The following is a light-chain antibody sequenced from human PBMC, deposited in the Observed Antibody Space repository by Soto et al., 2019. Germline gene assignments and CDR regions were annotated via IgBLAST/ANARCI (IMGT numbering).Light chain of an antibody. CDR1: QSISTY. CDR2: RAS. Sequence: DIQMTQSPSSLSASVGDRVTISCRASQSISTYLNWYQQKPGTAPRLLIYRASSVKSGVPPRFSGSGSGRDFTLTISSLRPEDIATYFCQQSYSSSPWTFDQGTKVEVK. CDR3: QQSYSSSPWT. J-gene: IGKJ1*01. V-gene: IGKV1-39*01.